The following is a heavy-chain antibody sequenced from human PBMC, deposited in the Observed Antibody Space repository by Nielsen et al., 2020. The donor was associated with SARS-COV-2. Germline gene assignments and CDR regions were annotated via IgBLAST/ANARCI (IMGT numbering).Heavy chain of an antibody. CDR3: ARSLWIAAQEKMRAFDI. Sequence: ASVKVSCKASGYTFTSYAMHWVRQAPGQRLEWMGWINAGNGNTKYSQKFQGRVTITRDTSASTAYMELSSLRSEDTAEYYCARSLWIAAQEKMRAFDIWGQGTMVTVSS. J-gene: IGHJ3*02. D-gene: IGHD6-6*01. CDR1: GYTFTSYA. CDR2: INAGNGNT. V-gene: IGHV1-3*01.